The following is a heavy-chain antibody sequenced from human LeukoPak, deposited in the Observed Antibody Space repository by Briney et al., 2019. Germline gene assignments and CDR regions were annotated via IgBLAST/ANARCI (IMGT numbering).Heavy chain of an antibody. V-gene: IGHV4-34*01. CDR1: GGSFSGYY. CDR2: INHSGST. Sequence: PSETLSLTCAVYGGSFSGYYWSWIRHPPGKGLEWIGEINHSGSTNYNPSLKSRVTISVDTSKNQFSLKLSSVTAADTAVYYCARLIAAAWDLYNWFDPWGQGTLVTVSS. CDR3: ARLIAAAWDLYNWFDP. J-gene: IGHJ5*02. D-gene: IGHD6-13*01.